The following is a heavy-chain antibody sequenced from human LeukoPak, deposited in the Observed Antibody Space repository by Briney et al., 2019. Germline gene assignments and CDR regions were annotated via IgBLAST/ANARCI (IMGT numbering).Heavy chain of an antibody. CDR3: ARDQEGFDY. CDR2: IYPRDGST. CDR1: GYTFTNNY. J-gene: IGHJ4*02. Sequence: VSVKVSCKASGYTFTNNYLQWVRQAPGQGLEWMGMIYPRDGSTSYAQNFQGRVTVTRDTSTTTVHMELRGLRSEDTAVYYCARDQEGFDYWGQGTVVTVSS. V-gene: IGHV1-46*01.